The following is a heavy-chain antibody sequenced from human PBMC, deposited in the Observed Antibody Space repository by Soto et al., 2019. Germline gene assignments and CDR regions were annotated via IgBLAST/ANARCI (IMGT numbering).Heavy chain of an antibody. CDR3: VKGDLQPGDFDI. D-gene: IGHD3-16*01. J-gene: IGHJ3*02. CDR1: GFTFSSYG. CDR2: ISYDGSNK. V-gene: IGHV3-30*18. Sequence: PGGSLRLSCAASGFTFSSYGMHWVRQAPGKGLEWVAVISYDGSNKYYADSVKGRFTISRDNSKNTLYLQMNSLRAEDTAVYYFVKGDLQPGDFDIRCPATMVTLSS.